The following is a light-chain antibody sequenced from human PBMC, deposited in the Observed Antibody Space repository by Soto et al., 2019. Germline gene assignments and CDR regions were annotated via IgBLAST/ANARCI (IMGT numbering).Light chain of an antibody. V-gene: IGLV2-11*01. Sequence: QSALTQPRSVSGSPGQSVTISCTGTSSDVGGYNYVSWYQQHPGKAPKLMIYDVSKRPSVVPDRFSGSKSGNSASLTISGLQSADAAYYYCCSDAGSCVFGTGNQLTVL. CDR3: CSDAGSCV. CDR1: SSDVGGYNY. CDR2: DVS. J-gene: IGLJ1*01.